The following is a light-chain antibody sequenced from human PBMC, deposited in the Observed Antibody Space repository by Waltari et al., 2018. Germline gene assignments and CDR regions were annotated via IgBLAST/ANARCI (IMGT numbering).Light chain of an antibody. CDR3: LISYSGARFV. V-gene: IGLV7-46*01. Sequence: QAVVTPEPSLTVSPGGTVTLPCGSSTGAVTSGHYPYWFQQKPGQAPRTLIYDTSNKHSWTPARFSGSLLGGKAALTLSGAQPEDEAEYYCLISYSGARFVFGGGTKLTVL. J-gene: IGLJ3*02. CDR2: DTS. CDR1: TGAVTSGHY.